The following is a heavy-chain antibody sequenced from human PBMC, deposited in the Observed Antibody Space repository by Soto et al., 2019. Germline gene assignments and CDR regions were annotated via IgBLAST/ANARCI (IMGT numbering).Heavy chain of an antibody. J-gene: IGHJ6*03. CDR2: INSDGSST. CDR3: ARDAGDYSSYYYYMDV. Sequence: GGSLRLSCAASGFTFSSYWMHWVRQAPGKGLVWVSRINSDGSSTSYAESVKDRFTISRDNPKKTLYLQINSQRDEDKAMYYIARDAGDYSSYYYYMDVWGKGTTVTVSS. V-gene: IGHV3-74*01. CDR1: GFTFSSYW. D-gene: IGHD4-4*01.